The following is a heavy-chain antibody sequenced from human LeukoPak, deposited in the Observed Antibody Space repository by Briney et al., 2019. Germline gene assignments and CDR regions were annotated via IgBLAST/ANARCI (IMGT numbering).Heavy chain of an antibody. Sequence: PSETLSLACTVSGGSISSSSYYWGWIRQPPGKGLEWIGSIYYSGSTYYNPSLKSRVTISVDTSKNQFSLKLSSVTAADTAVYYCARSLSNYYDSSGYPPLFLTYWGQGTLVTVSS. V-gene: IGHV4-39*07. CDR2: IYYSGST. CDR3: ARSLSNYYDSSGYPPLFLTY. CDR1: GGSISSSSYY. J-gene: IGHJ4*02. D-gene: IGHD3-22*01.